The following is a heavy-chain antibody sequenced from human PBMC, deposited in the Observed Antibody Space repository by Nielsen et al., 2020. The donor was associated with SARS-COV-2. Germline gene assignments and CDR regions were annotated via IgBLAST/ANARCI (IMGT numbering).Heavy chain of an antibody. D-gene: IGHD2-2*01. CDR2: INAGNGNT. CDR1: GYTFTSYA. CDR3: AREGDCSSTSCYGTWVYYYGMDV. Sequence: ASVKVSCKASGYTFTSYAMHWVRQAPGQRLEWMGWINAGNGNTKYSQKLQGRVTMTTDTSTSTAYMELRSLRSDDTAVYYCAREGDCSSTSCYGTWVYYYGMDVWGQGTTVTVSS. J-gene: IGHJ6*02. V-gene: IGHV1-3*01.